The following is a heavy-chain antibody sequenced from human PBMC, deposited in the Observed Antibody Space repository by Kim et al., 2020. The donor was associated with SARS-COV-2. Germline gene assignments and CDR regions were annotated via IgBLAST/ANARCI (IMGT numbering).Heavy chain of an antibody. Sequence: GGSLRLSCAASGFTFSNYWMSWVRQAPGKGLEWVATLRQDASGKFYVDSVKGRFTIARDNAVNSLFLHMSSLRAGDTAVYYCARSISNIEAPRIGVYFHHGGQGTLVTVSS. J-gene: IGHJ1*01. V-gene: IGHV3-7*01. D-gene: IGHD5-12*01. CDR3: ARSISNIEAPRIGVYFHH. CDR1: GFTFSNYW. CDR2: LRQDASGK.